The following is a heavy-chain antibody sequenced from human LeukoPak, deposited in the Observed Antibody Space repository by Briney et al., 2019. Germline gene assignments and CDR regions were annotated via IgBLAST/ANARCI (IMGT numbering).Heavy chain of an antibody. Sequence: GGSLRLSCAASGFTFDDYAMHWVRQAPGKGLEWVSLISWDGGSTYYADSVKGRFTISRDNSKNSLYLQMNSLRAEDTALYYCAKESMVVAATGGYYYYGMDVWGQGTTVTVSS. CDR1: GFTFDDYA. CDR3: AKESMVVAATGGYYYYGMDV. J-gene: IGHJ6*02. CDR2: ISWDGGST. V-gene: IGHV3-43D*03. D-gene: IGHD2-15*01.